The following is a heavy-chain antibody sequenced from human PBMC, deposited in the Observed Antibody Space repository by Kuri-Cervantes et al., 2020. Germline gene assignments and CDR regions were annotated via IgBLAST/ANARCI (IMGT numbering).Heavy chain of an antibody. V-gene: IGHV3-21*04. Sequence: ETLSLTCAASGFTFNNYGMNWVRQAPGKVLEWVSSISSSSGYIYYADSVKDRFTISRDNSKNTLYLQMNSLRAEDTAVYYCARDHVSPGLYGDFVSFDIWGQGTMVTVSS. CDR3: ARDHVSPGLYGDFVSFDI. CDR2: ISSSSGYI. D-gene: IGHD4-17*01. CDR1: GFTFNNYG. J-gene: IGHJ3*02.